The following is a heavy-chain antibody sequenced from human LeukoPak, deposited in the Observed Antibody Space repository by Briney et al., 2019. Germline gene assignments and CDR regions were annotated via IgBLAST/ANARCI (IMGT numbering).Heavy chain of an antibody. Sequence: ASVKVSCKASGYTFTGYYMHWVRQAPGQGLEWMGWINPNSGGTNYAQKFQGRVTMTRDTSISTAYMELSRLRSDDTAVYYCARGGPAYHDFWSGPTPRYYFDYWGQGTLVTVSS. J-gene: IGHJ4*02. CDR3: ARGGPAYHDFWSGPTPRYYFDY. V-gene: IGHV1-2*02. CDR1: GYTFTGYY. CDR2: INPNSGGT. D-gene: IGHD3-3*01.